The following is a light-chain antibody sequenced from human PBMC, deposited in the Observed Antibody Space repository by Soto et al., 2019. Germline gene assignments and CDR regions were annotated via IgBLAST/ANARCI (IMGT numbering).Light chain of an antibody. CDR2: RAS. CDR3: LQYVTVPWT. V-gene: IGKV3-20*01. CDR1: QTVGGRY. J-gene: IGKJ1*01. Sequence: EIVLTQSPGTLSLSPGERATLSCRASQTVGGRYLAWFQQKPGQAPRLLVYRASSRATGIPDRFSGSGSGSDFILTISRLEPEDFAVYYWLQYVTVPWTLGQGTKVEVK.